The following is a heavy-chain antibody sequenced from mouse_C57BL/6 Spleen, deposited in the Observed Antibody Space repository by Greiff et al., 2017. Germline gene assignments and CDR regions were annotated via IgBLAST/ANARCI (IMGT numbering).Heavy chain of an antibody. D-gene: IGHD1-1*01. CDR3: AREREITTVVATSYFDY. V-gene: IGHV1-54*01. CDR1: GYAFTNYL. Sequence: QVQLQQSGAELVRPGTSVKVSCKASGYAFTNYLIEWVKQRPGQGLEWIGVINPGSGGTNYNEKFKGKATLTADKSSSTAYMQLSSLTSEDSAVYFCAREREITTVVATSYFDYWGQGTTLTVSS. CDR2: INPGSGGT. J-gene: IGHJ2*01.